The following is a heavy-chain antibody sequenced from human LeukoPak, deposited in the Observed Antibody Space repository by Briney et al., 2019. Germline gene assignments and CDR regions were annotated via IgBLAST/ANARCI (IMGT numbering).Heavy chain of an antibody. Sequence: GGSLRLSCAASGFTFSSHWMSWVRQSPGMGLEWVANINQDGSDKHYVDSVKGRFTISRDNAERSLYLQMNSLRAEDPAVYYCARDHVAPGLIFDSWGQGTLVTVSS. D-gene: IGHD3-16*01. CDR1: GFTFSSHW. V-gene: IGHV3-7*03. CDR3: ARDHVAPGLIFDS. J-gene: IGHJ4*02. CDR2: INQDGSDK.